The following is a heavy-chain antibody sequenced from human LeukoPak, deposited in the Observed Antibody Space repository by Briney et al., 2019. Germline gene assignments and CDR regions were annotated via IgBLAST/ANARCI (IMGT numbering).Heavy chain of an antibody. D-gene: IGHD5-18*01. V-gene: IGHV3-21*01. CDR1: GCTFSSYS. J-gene: IGHJ4*02. CDR2: ISSSSSYI. CDR3: ARGGNTAMVSGDY. Sequence: GGSLRLSCAASGCTFSSYSMTWVRQAPGKGLEWVSSISSSSSYIYYADSVKGRFTISRDNARNSLYLQMNSLRAEDTAVYYCARGGNTAMVSGDYWGQGTLVTVSS.